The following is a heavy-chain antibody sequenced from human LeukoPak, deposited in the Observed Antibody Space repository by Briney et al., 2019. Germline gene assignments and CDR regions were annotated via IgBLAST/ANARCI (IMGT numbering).Heavy chain of an antibody. Sequence: SETLSLTCTVSGGSISSDTCYWSWIRQPAGKGLEWIGRMYNSGSTNYNPSLKSRVTISVDTSKNQFSLRLSSVTAADTAVYYCSRVAATKGVDYWGQGTLVTVSS. CDR1: GGSISSDTCY. V-gene: IGHV4-61*02. CDR2: MYNSGST. CDR3: SRVAATKGVDY. D-gene: IGHD2-15*01. J-gene: IGHJ4*02.